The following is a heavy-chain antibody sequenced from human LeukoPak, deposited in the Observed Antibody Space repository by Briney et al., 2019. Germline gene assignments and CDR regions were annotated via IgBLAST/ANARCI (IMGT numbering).Heavy chain of an antibody. D-gene: IGHD3-10*01. CDR3: ARDPYYGSGSYYPSWAFDI. CDR2: IYTSGST. Sequence: SETLSLTCTVSGGSISSYYWSWIRQPAGKGLEWIGRIYTSGSTDYNPSLKSRVTMSVDTSKNQFSLKLSSVTAADTAVYYCARDPYYGSGSYYPSWAFDIWGQGTMVTVSS. CDR1: GGSISSYY. V-gene: IGHV4-4*07. J-gene: IGHJ3*02.